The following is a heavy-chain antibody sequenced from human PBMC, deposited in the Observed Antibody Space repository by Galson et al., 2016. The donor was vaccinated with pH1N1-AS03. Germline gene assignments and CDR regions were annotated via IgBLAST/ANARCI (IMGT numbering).Heavy chain of an antibody. CDR2: ISSDGSGT. CDR3: ARTQTYDAFWDSYFGD. Sequence: SLRLSCAASGFTLSNYAIHWVRQAPGKGLEYVAAISSDGSGTSYSNPVKARFSISRDNTKNTVYLQMGSLVGEDTAVYYLARTQTYDAFWDSYFGDWGQGSLVTVSS. V-gene: IGHV3-64*01. D-gene: IGHD3-3*01. J-gene: IGHJ4*02. CDR1: GFTLSNYA.